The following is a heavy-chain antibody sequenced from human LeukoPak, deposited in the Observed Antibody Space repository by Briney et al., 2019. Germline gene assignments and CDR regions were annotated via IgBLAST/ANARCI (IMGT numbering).Heavy chain of an antibody. CDR3: AKDGSRFLDAFDI. Sequence: GGSLRLSCAASGFIVSHNYMTWVRQAPGKGLEWISVIYIDGTTYYADSVKGRFTISRDNSKNTLYLQMNSLRAEDTAVYYCAKDGSRFLDAFDIWGQGTMVTVSS. CDR2: IYIDGTT. V-gene: IGHV3-53*01. D-gene: IGHD2-15*01. J-gene: IGHJ3*02. CDR1: GFIVSHNY.